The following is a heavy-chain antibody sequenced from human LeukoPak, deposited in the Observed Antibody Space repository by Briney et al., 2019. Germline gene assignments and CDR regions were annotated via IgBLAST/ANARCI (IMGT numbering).Heavy chain of an antibody. Sequence: PSENLSLTCLVSGASISGHYRSWLRQPPGKGLEWVGYIYHSGATRYTSSLKSRVTMSLDTSKNNFSLKLSAVTAADTAVYYCARGNGMATFPWDSWGQGTLVTVSS. D-gene: IGHD5-24*01. V-gene: IGHV4-59*11. CDR3: ARGNGMATFPWDS. CDR1: GASISGHY. J-gene: IGHJ4*02. CDR2: IYHSGAT.